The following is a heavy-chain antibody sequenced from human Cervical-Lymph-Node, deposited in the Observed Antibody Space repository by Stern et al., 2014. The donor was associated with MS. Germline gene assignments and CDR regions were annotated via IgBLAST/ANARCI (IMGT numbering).Heavy chain of an antibody. CDR3: GRDTCRGGGCCFGY. D-gene: IGHD2-21*01. V-gene: IGHV3-30-3*01. CDR1: GFIFSNYA. J-gene: IGHJ4*02. CDR2: VSNEGSKQ. Sequence: MQLVESGGGVVQPGRSLRLSCEASGFIFSNYAMHWVRQAPGKGLDWVAFVSNEGSKQFYADSVKGRFTISRDNANNTLYLQMNSLRPEDTAVYYCGRDTCRGGGCCFGYWGQGILITVSS.